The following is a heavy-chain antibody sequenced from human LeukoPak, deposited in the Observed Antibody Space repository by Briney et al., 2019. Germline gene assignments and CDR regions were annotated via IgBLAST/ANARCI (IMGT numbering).Heavy chain of an antibody. Sequence: SETLSLTCTVSGGSISSGGYYWSWIRQHPGKGLEWIGYIYYSGSTYYNPSLKSRVTISVDTSKNQFSLKLSSVTAADTAVYYCARDSAAGGAIPYWGQGTLVTVSS. CDR2: IYYSGST. CDR3: ARDSAAGGAIPY. CDR1: GGSISSGGYY. D-gene: IGHD3-16*01. V-gene: IGHV4-31*03. J-gene: IGHJ4*02.